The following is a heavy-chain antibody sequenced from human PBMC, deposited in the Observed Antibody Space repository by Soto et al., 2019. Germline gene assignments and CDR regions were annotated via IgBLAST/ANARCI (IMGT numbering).Heavy chain of an antibody. CDR2: IKSKTDGGTT. Sequence: EVQLVESGGGLVKPGGSLRLSCAASGFTFSNAWMSWVRQAPGKGLEWVGRIKSKTDGGTTDYAAPGKGRFTISRDDSKNTEYLQMNSLKPEDTVVYYCTTDSYGAPEPYYFDYWGQGTMVTVSS. CDR1: GFTFSNAW. CDR3: TTDSYGAPEPYYFDY. D-gene: IGHD4-17*01. J-gene: IGHJ4*02. V-gene: IGHV3-15*01.